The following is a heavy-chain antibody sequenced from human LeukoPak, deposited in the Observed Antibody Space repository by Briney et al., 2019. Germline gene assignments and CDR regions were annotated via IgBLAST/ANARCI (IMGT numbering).Heavy chain of an antibody. CDR3: AKDRATEGYSSSWYDYYYYYGMDV. D-gene: IGHD6-13*01. Sequence: PGGSLRLSCAASGFTVSNNYMSWVRQAPGKGLEWVSIIYSGGSTYYADSVKGRFTMSRDNSKNTLYLQMNSLRAEDTAVYYCAKDRATEGYSSSWYDYYYYYGMDVWGQGTTVTVSS. CDR2: IYSGGST. V-gene: IGHV3-53*01. J-gene: IGHJ6*02. CDR1: GFTVSNNY.